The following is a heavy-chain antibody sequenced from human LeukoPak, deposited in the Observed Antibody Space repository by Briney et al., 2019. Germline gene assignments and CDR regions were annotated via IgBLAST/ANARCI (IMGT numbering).Heavy chain of an antibody. J-gene: IGHJ4*02. V-gene: IGHV3-7*01. Sequence: GGSLRLSCAASGFTFSSYWMSWVRQAPGKGLEWVVNIKQDGSEKYYVDSVKGRFTISRDNAKNSLYLQMNSLRAEDTAVYYCARDGNDFWSGYYMFQSYYFDYWGQGTLVTVSS. CDR2: IKQDGSEK. CDR3: ARDGNDFWSGYYMFQSYYFDY. D-gene: IGHD3-3*01. CDR1: GFTFSSYW.